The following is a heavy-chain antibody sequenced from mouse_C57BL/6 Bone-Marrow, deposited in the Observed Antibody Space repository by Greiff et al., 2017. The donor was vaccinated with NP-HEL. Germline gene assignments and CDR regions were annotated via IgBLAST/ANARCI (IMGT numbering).Heavy chain of an antibody. V-gene: IGHV5-16*01. CDR3: AREVGLRRRTYAMDY. D-gene: IGHD2-4*01. CDR1: GFTFSDYY. J-gene: IGHJ4*01. CDR2: INYDGSST. Sequence: EVKLVESEGGLVQPGSSMKLSCTASGFTFSDYYMAWVRQVPEKGLEWVANINYDGSSTYYLDSLKSRFIISRDHAKNILYRQMRSLKSEDTATYYCAREVGLRRRTYAMDYWGQGTSVTGSS.